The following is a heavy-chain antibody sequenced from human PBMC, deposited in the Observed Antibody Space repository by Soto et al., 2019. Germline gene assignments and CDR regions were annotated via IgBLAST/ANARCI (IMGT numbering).Heavy chain of an antibody. D-gene: IGHD5-12*01. CDR2: IYYSGST. CDR3: ARDGIGPSNSGYGWFDP. Sequence: ASETLSLTCTVSGGSISSYYWSWIRQPPGKGLEWIGYIYYSGSTNYNPSLKSRVTISVDTSKNQFSLKLSSVTAADTAVYYCARDGIGPSNSGYGWFDPWGQGTLVTVSS. V-gene: IGHV4-59*01. J-gene: IGHJ5*02. CDR1: GGSISSYY.